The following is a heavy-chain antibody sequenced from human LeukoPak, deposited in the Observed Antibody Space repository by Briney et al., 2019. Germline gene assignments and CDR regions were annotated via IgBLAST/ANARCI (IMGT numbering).Heavy chain of an antibody. J-gene: IGHJ5*02. V-gene: IGHV4-31*03. D-gene: IGHD3-10*01. CDR3: ARVMVRGVINWFDL. CDR1: GGSISSGGYY. Sequence: SETLSLTCTVSGGSISSGGYYWSRIRQHPGKGLEWIGYIYYSGSTYYNPSLKSRVTISVDTSKNQFSLKLSSVTAADTAVYYCARVMVRGVINWFDLWGQGTLVTVSS. CDR2: IYYSGST.